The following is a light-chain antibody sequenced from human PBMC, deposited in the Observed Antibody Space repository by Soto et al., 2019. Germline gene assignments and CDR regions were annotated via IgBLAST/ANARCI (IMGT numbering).Light chain of an antibody. V-gene: IGKV1-12*02. CDR1: QIIGSW. J-gene: IGKJ3*01. CDR3: QQANSFPFT. CDR2: AAS. Sequence: DIQMTQSPSSVSASIGDRVTITCRASQIIGSWLAWYQQKPGRAPTLLIYAASSLQSGVPSRFSGSGSATDFPLTITSLQAEDSATYYCQQANSFPFTFGPGTKVDIK.